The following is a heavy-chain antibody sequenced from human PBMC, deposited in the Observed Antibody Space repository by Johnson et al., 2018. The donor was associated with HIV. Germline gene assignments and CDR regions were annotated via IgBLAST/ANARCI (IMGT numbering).Heavy chain of an antibody. V-gene: IGHV3-30*02. J-gene: IGHJ3*01. CDR1: GFSFSNYA. D-gene: IGHD4-11*01. CDR2: IQFDGSHK. Sequence: SLRLTCKASGFSFSNYAIHWVRQAPGKGLEWVTFIQFDGSHKYSADFVKGRFTISRDTSKKSVFLQMNNLRPEDTAVYYCAKETRDSRSAFDVWGQGTLVTVSS. CDR3: AKETRDSRSAFDV.